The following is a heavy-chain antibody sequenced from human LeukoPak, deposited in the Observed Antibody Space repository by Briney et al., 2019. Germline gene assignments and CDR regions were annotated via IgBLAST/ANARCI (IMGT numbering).Heavy chain of an antibody. J-gene: IGHJ4*02. CDR1: GFTFSSYS. CDR2: ISGSGGST. V-gene: IGHV3-23*01. D-gene: IGHD1-7*01. CDR3: AKDLGTTLVFDYFDY. Sequence: GGSLRLSCAASGFTFSSYSMNWVRQAPGKGLEWVSAISGSGGSTYYADSVKGRFTISRDNSKNTLYLQMNSLRAEDTAVYYCAKDLGTTLVFDYFDYWGQGTLVTVSS.